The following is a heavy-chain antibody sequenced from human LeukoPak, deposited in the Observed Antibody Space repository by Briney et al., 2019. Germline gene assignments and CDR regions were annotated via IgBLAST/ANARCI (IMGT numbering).Heavy chain of an antibody. D-gene: IGHD6-19*01. J-gene: IGHJ3*02. V-gene: IGHV4-4*07. CDR1: GGSISSYY. Sequence: SETLSLTCTVSGGSISSYYWSWIRQPAGKGLEWIGRIYTSGSTNYNPSLKSRVTMSVDTSKNQFSLKLSSVTAADTAVYYCARLYSGGQDAPFDIWGQGTMVTVSS. CDR2: IYTSGST. CDR3: ARLYSGGQDAPFDI.